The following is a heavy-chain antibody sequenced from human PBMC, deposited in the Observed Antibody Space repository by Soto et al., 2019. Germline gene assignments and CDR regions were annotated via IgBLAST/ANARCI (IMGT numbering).Heavy chain of an antibody. Sequence: ASETLSLTCAVYGGSFSGYYWSWIRQPPGKGLEWIGEINHSGSTNYNPSLKSRVTISVDTSKNQFSLKLSSVTAADTAVYYCARSPGPYCSSTSCYSPSGIERITGTSRRYYFDYWGQGTLVTVSS. CDR2: INHSGST. CDR3: ARSPGPYCSSTSCYSPSGIERITGTSRRYYFDY. V-gene: IGHV4-34*01. D-gene: IGHD2-2*02. CDR1: GGSFSGYY. J-gene: IGHJ4*02.